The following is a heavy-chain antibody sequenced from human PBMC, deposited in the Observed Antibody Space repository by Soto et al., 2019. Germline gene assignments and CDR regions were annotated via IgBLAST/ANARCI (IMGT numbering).Heavy chain of an antibody. Sequence: QVQLQQWGAGLLKPSETLSLTCAVYGGSFSGYYWSWIRQPPGRGLEWIGEINHSGSTNYNPSLKSRVTISVDTSKNQFSLKLSSVTAADTAVYYCAREGSCSGGSCYGVDYWGQGTLVTVSS. CDR2: INHSGST. V-gene: IGHV4-34*01. J-gene: IGHJ4*02. CDR1: GGSFSGYY. D-gene: IGHD2-15*01. CDR3: AREGSCSGGSCYGVDY.